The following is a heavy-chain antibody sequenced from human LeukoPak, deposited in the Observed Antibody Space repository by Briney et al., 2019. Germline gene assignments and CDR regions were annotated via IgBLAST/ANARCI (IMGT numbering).Heavy chain of an antibody. J-gene: IGHJ4*02. CDR2: ISSSSSYI. Sequence: GGSLRLSCAASGFTFSSYSMNWVRQAPGKGLEWVSSISSSSSYIYYADSVKGRFTISRDNAKNSLYLQMNSLRAEDTAVYYCARDRIPYYYDSSGSAPAYWGQGTLVTVSS. V-gene: IGHV3-21*01. D-gene: IGHD3-22*01. CDR1: GFTFSSYS. CDR3: ARDRIPYYYDSSGSAPAY.